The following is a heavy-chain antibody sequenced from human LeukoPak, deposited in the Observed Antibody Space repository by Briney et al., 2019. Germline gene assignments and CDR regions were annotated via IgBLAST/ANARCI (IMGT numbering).Heavy chain of an antibody. Sequence: QTLSLTCAISGDSVSSNSAAWNWIRQSPSRGLEWLGGTYYRSKWYNDYAVSVKSRITINPDTSKNQFPLQLNSVTPEDTAVYYCARDSPIRGVLRRLDPWGQGTLVTVSS. D-gene: IGHD3-10*01. V-gene: IGHV6-1*01. J-gene: IGHJ5*02. CDR3: ARDSPIRGVLRRLDP. CDR1: GDSVSSNSAA. CDR2: TYYRSKWYN.